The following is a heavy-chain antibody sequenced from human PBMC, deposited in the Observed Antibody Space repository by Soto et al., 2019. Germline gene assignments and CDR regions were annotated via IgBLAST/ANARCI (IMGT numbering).Heavy chain of an antibody. D-gene: IGHD3-16*02. CDR3: AKTIGLRLGELSPDY. CDR1: GFSFSNYA. CDR2: ISYDGSRQ. J-gene: IGHJ4*02. V-gene: IGHV3-30*18. Sequence: QVQLVESGGGVVQPGRSLRHSCAASGFSFSNYAIHWVRQAPGKGLEWVALISYDGSRQYYGDSVKGRFTISRDNSKNTLSLEMNNLRPEDTAVYYCAKTIGLRLGELSPDYWGQGTLVTVSS.